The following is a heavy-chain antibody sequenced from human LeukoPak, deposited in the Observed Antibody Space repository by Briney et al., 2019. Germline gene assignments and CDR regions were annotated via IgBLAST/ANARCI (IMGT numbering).Heavy chain of an antibody. D-gene: IGHD3-10*01. J-gene: IGHJ6*02. V-gene: IGHV4-39*07. CDR2: IYYSGST. CDR3: ARAQDRHYYQELRPLYGMDV. CDR1: GGSISSSSYY. Sequence: SETLSLTCTVSGGSISSSSYYWGWIRQPPGKGLEWIGSIYYSGSTNYNPSLKSRVTISVDTSKNQFSLKLSSVTAADTAVYYCARAQDRHYYQELRPLYGMDVWGQGTTVTVSS.